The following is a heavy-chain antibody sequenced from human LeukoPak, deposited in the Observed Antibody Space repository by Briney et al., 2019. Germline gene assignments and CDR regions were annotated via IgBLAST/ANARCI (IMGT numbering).Heavy chain of an antibody. D-gene: IGHD4-17*01. J-gene: IGHJ1*01. CDR3: ARDRPHDYGDYPEYFQH. CDR2: ISSSSSYI. Sequence: PGGSLRLSGAASGFTFSSYSMNWVRQAPGKGLEWVSSISSSSSYIYYADSVKGRFTISRDNAKNSLYLQMNSLRAEDTAVYYCARDRPHDYGDYPEYFQHWGQGTLVTVSS. CDR1: GFTFSSYS. V-gene: IGHV3-21*01.